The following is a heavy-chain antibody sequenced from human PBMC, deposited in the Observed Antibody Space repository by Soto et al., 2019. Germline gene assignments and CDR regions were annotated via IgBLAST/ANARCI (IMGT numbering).Heavy chain of an antibody. Sequence: SKTVSLTCSVSGGSIRIFSWSWIRHPPGRGLEWIGYIYNSGSTNYNPSLKSRATISVDTSKNQFSLTLTSVTAADTAVYYCARFHKYSEANWFDPWGQGTLVTVS. D-gene: IGHD2-15*01. V-gene: IGHV4-4*09. CDR1: GGSIRIFS. CDR3: ARFHKYSEANWFDP. J-gene: IGHJ5*02. CDR2: IYNSGST.